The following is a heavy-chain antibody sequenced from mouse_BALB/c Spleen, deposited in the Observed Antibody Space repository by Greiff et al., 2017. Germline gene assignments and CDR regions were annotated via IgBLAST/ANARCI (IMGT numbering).Heavy chain of an antibody. CDR3: ARDIPPGFDY. CDR1: GFTFTDYY. Sequence: EVKLMESGGGLVQPGGSLRLSCATSGFTFTDYYMSWVRQPPGKALEWLGFIRNKANGYTTEYSASVKGRFTISRDNSQSILYLQMNTLRAEDSATYYCARDIPPGFDYWGQGTTLTVSS. J-gene: IGHJ2*01. V-gene: IGHV7-3*02. CDR2: IRNKANGYTT.